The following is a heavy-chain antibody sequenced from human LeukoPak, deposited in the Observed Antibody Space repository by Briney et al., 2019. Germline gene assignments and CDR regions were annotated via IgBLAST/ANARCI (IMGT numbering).Heavy chain of an antibody. CDR1: GFNFSSYG. V-gene: IGHV3-21*01. J-gene: IGHJ4*02. CDR3: ASTNHYYGSGTYDYYFDY. D-gene: IGHD3-10*01. Sequence: GGSLRLSCAASGFNFSSYGMNWVRQAPGTGLEWVSSISSGSDYIYYADSVKGRFTISRDNAKNSLYLQMTSLRAEDTAVYYCASTNHYYGSGTYDYYFDYWGQGTLLTVSS. CDR2: ISSGSDYI.